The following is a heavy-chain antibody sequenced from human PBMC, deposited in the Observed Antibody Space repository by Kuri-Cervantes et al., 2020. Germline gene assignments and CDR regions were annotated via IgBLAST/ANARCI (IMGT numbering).Heavy chain of an antibody. V-gene: IGHV1-46*01. Sequence: ASVKVSCKASGGTFSSYAISWVRQAPGQGLEWMGIINPSGGSTSYAQKFQGRVTMTRDTSTSTVYMELSSLRSEDTAVYYCARSSGVGSTVAGLGFDYWGQGTLVTVSS. CDR3: ARSSGVGSTVAGLGFDY. J-gene: IGHJ4*02. D-gene: IGHD6-19*01. CDR1: GGTFSSYA. CDR2: INPSGGST.